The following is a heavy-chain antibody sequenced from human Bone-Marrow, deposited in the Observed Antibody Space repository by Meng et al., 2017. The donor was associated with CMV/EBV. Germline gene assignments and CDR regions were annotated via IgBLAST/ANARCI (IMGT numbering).Heavy chain of an antibody. CDR1: GYSFTRYW. D-gene: IGHD1-26*01. Sequence: FEGSGYSFTRYWIAWVPRLPGKGLGWMGIIYPGDSDTRYSPSFQGQVTISADKSISTAYLQWSTLKASDTAMYYCARKPDGRNYFDYWGQGTLVTVSS. CDR3: ARKPDGRNYFDY. V-gene: IGHV5-51*01. CDR2: IYPGDSDT. J-gene: IGHJ4*02.